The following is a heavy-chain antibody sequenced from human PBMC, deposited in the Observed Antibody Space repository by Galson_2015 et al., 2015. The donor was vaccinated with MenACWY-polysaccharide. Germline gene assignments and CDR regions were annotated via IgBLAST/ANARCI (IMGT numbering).Heavy chain of an antibody. CDR3: ARTQSTLSCHSAIDV. V-gene: IGHV4-31*03. CDR1: GRSITTGGYL. CDR2: IYYSKT. D-gene: IGHD2-15*01. Sequence: TLSLTCTVSGRSITTGGYLWTWIRQYPGKGLEWIGNIYYSKTYYNPSLESRVAVSLDTSRNQFYLNLTSVTAADTAVYYCARTQSTLSCHSAIDVWGQGTTVTVSS. J-gene: IGHJ6*02.